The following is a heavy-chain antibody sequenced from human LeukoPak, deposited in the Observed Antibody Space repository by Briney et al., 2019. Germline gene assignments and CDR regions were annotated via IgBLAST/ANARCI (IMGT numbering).Heavy chain of an antibody. V-gene: IGHV1-69*04. CDR1: GGTFSSYA. Sequence: SVKVSCKASGGTFSSYAIRWVRQAPGQGLEWMGRIIPIFGIANYPQKFQGRVTITADKSTSTAYMELSSLRSEDTAVYYCARDPGYCSSTSCYLGIDPWGQGTLVTVSS. J-gene: IGHJ5*02. CDR2: IIPIFGIA. CDR3: ARDPGYCSSTSCYLGIDP. D-gene: IGHD2-2*01.